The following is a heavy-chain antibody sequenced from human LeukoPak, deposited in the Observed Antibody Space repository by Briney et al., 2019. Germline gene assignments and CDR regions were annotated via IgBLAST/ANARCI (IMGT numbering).Heavy chain of an antibody. J-gene: IGHJ4*02. V-gene: IGHV3-74*01. CDR3: AKDRYSSSWYGNYYFDY. Sequence: PGGSLRLSCTASGFTFSSYWMHWVRQAPGKGLVWVSRINSDGGSTSYADSVKGRFTISRDNSKNTLYLQMNSLRAEDTAVYYCAKDRYSSSWYGNYYFDYWGQGTLVTVSS. CDR1: GFTFSSYW. CDR2: INSDGGST. D-gene: IGHD6-13*01.